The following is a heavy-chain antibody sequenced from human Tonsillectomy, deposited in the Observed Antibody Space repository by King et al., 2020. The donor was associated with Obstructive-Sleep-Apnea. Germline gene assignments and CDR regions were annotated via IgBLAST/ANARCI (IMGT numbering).Heavy chain of an antibody. CDR1: GFTFSSYA. J-gene: IGHJ4*02. V-gene: IGHV3-23*04. CDR2: ISGSGGNT. D-gene: IGHD6-13*01. CDR3: AKVGRYSSSWPHFDY. Sequence: VQLVESGGGLVQPGGSLRLSCGASGFTFSSYAMSWVRQAPGKGLEWVSGISGSGGNTYYADSVKGRFTISRDNSKNTVLLQMNSLRAEDTAIYYCAKVGRYSSSWPHFDYWGQGTLVTGSS.